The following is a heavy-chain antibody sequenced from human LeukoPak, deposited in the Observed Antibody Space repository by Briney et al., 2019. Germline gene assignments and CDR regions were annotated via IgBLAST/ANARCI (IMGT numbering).Heavy chain of an antibody. CDR1: GGSISSSSYY. CDR2: IYYSGST. CDR3: ARLWSGLRPPDY. Sequence: SETLSLTCTVSGGSISSSSYYWGWTRQPPGKGLEWIGSIYYSGSTYYNPSLKSRVTISVDTSKNQFSLKLSSVTAADTAVFYCARLWSGLRPPDYWGQGTLVTVSS. J-gene: IGHJ4*02. D-gene: IGHD3-3*01. V-gene: IGHV4-39*01.